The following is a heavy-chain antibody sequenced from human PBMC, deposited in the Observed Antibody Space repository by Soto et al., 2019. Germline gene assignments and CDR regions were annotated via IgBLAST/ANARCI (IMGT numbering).Heavy chain of an antibody. D-gene: IGHD3-22*01. CDR2: IYSGGTT. Sequence: EVQLVESGGGLVQPGGSLRLSCAASGFTVSSNYMSWVRQAPGKGLEWVSVIYSGGTTYYADSVKGRFTISRDNSKNTLYVQMNSRRAEDTAVYYWARNGDSSDYRGWFDPWGQGTLVTVSS. CDR3: ARNGDSSDYRGWFDP. V-gene: IGHV3-66*01. J-gene: IGHJ5*02. CDR1: GFTVSSNY.